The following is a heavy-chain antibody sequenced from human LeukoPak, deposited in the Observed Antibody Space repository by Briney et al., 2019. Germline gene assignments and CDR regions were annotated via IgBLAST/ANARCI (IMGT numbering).Heavy chain of an antibody. CDR2: INRSGST. J-gene: IGHJ4*02. CDR3: ARVSDCGGDCYPGLFDY. CDR1: GFTFSSYA. Sequence: GGSLRLSCAASGFTFSSYAMTWVRQAPGKGLEWVSTINRSGSTYDADSVKGRFTISRDNSKNTLYLQMNSLRAEDTAVYYCARVSDCGGDCYPGLFDYWGQGTLVTVSS. D-gene: IGHD2-21*01. V-gene: IGHV3-23*01.